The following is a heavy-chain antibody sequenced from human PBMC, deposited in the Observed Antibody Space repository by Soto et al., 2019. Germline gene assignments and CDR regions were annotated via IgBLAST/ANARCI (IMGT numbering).Heavy chain of an antibody. Sequence: SETLSLTCTVSGGSISSSSYWWGWIRQSPSMGLDWIGSAYSSGSTYYSPSLKSRVTISLDTSKNQFSLKMTSVTAADTAVYYCLKRLRPPSSIDYWGQGPLVTVSS. CDR1: GGSISSSSYW. J-gene: IGHJ4*02. D-gene: IGHD2-21*02. CDR2: AYSSGST. CDR3: LKRLRPPSSIDY. V-gene: IGHV4-39*01.